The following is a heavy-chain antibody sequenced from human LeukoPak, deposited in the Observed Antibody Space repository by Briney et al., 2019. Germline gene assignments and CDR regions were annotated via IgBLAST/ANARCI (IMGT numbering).Heavy chain of an antibody. CDR3: AKTLRSSGSWFAPNFDY. J-gene: IGHJ4*02. V-gene: IGHV3-23*01. CDR2: ISGSGDRT. CDR1: GFTFNSYV. D-gene: IGHD2-15*01. Sequence: GGSLRLSCAASGFTFNSYVMTWVRQAPGKGLEWVSSISGSGDRTNYADSVKGRFTISRDNSKNTLYLQMNSLRAEDTAVYYCAKTLRSSGSWFAPNFDYWGQGTLVTVSS.